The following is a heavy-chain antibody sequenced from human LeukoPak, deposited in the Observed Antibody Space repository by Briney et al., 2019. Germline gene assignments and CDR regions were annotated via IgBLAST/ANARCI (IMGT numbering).Heavy chain of an antibody. J-gene: IGHJ3*02. CDR2: IYHSGST. Sequence: PSETLSLTCTVSGYSISTSYYWGWIRQPPGKGLEWIGSIYHSGSTYYNASLKSRVTISVDTSKNQFSLKVSSVTAADTAVYYCTRGAGSKTSNDVFEIWAQGIMVTVS. V-gene: IGHV4-38-2*02. CDR3: TRGAGSKTSNDVFEI. CDR1: GYSISTSYY.